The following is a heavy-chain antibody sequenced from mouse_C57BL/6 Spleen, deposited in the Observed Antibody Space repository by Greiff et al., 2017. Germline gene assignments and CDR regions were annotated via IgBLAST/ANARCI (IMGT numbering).Heavy chain of an antibody. CDR1: GYTFTSYW. CDR2: INPSNGGT. Sequence: QVQLQQPGTELVKPGASVKLSCKASGYTFTSYWMHWVKQRPGRGLEWIGNINPSNGGTNYNEKFKSKATLTVDKSSSPAYMQLSSLTSEDSAVYYCTRAVRVTIAMDYWGQGTSVTVSS. D-gene: IGHD2-2*01. V-gene: IGHV1-53*01. CDR3: TRAVRVTIAMDY. J-gene: IGHJ4*01.